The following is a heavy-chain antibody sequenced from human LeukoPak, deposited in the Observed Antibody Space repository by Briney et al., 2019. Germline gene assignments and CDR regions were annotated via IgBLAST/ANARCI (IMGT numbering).Heavy chain of an antibody. J-gene: IGHJ3*02. CDR2: ISSSSSYI. CDR1: GFTFSSYS. Sequence: GGSLRLSCAAPGFTFSSYSMNWVRQAPGKGLEWVSSISSSSSYIYYADSVKGRFTISRDNAKNSLYLQMNSLRAEDTAVYYCARAISGSYYYAFDIWGQGTMVTASS. V-gene: IGHV3-21*01. D-gene: IGHD1-26*01. CDR3: ARAISGSYYYAFDI.